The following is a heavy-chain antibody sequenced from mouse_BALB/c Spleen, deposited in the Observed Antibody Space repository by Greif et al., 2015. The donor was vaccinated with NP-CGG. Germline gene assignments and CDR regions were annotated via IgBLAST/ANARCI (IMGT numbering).Heavy chain of an antibody. CDR1: GFTFSSYA. CDR2: ISSGGSYT. Sequence: EVKVVESGGGLVKPGGSLKLSCAASGFTFSSYAMSWVRQTPEKRLEWVATISSGGSYTYYPDSVKGRFTIPRDNAKNXLYLQMSSLRSEDTAMYYCARHPHYYGYFDYWGQGTTLTVSS. CDR3: ARHPHYYGYFDY. V-gene: IGHV5-9-3*01. D-gene: IGHD1-2*01. J-gene: IGHJ2*01.